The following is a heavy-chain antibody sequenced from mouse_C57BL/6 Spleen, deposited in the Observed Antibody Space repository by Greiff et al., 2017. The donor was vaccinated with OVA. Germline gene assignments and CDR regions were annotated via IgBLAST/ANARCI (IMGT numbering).Heavy chain of an antibody. CDR1: GYTFTDYN. CDR3: ARRERGRGYAMDY. CDR2: INPNNGGT. D-gene: IGHD3-1*01. Sequence: VQLQQSGPELVKPGASVKIPCKASGYTFTDYNMDWVKQSHGKSLEWIGDINPNNGGTIYNQKFKGKASLTVDKSSSTAYMELRSLTSEDTAVYYCARRERGRGYAMDYWGQGTSVTVSS. J-gene: IGHJ4*01. V-gene: IGHV1-18*01.